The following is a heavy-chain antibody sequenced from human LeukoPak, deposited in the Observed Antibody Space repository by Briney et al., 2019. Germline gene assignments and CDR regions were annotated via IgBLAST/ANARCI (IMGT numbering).Heavy chain of an antibody. CDR2: ISGSGGST. J-gene: IGHJ5*02. D-gene: IGHD1-7*01. V-gene: IGHV3-23*01. Sequence: GGSLRLSCAASGFTFNKFAMSWVRQAPGKGLEWVSAISGSGGSTYYADSVKGRFTISRDNSKNTLYLQMNSLRAEDTAVYYCAKFPGYNWNYWFDPWGQGTLVTVSS. CDR3: AKFPGYNWNYWFDP. CDR1: GFTFNKFA.